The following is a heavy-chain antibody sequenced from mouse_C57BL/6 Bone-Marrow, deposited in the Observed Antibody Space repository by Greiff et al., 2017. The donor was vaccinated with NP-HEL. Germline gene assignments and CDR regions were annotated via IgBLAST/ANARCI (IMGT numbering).Heavy chain of an antibody. CDR2: INPSTGGT. Sequence: EVQLQQSGPELVKPGASVKISCKASGYSFTGYYMNWVKQSPEKSLEWIGEINPSTGGTTYNQKFKAKATLTVDKSSSTAYMQLKSLTSEDSAVYYCAIIYYGYLFGDWGQGTTLTVSS. J-gene: IGHJ2*01. D-gene: IGHD2-2*01. V-gene: IGHV1-42*01. CDR1: GYSFTGYY. CDR3: AIIYYGYLFGD.